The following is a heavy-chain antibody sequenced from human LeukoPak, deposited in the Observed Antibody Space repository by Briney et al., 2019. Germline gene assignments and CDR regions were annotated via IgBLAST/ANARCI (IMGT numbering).Heavy chain of an antibody. Sequence: SETLSLTCTVSGGSISSSSYYWGWIRQPPGKGLEWIGYIYYSGSTNYNPSLKSRVTISVDTSKNQFSLKLSSVAAADTAVYYCARGLQVVVVAATQFDPWGQGTLVTVSS. V-gene: IGHV4-61*05. CDR1: GGSISSSSYY. CDR3: ARGLQVVVVAATQFDP. D-gene: IGHD2-15*01. CDR2: IYYSGST. J-gene: IGHJ5*02.